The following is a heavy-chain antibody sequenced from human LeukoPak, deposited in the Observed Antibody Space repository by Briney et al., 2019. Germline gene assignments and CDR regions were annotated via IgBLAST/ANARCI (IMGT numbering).Heavy chain of an antibody. CDR3: ARASIAARRYDY. CDR2: INHSGST. CDR1: GGSFSGYY. J-gene: IGHJ4*02. Sequence: PSETLSLTCAVYGGSFSGYYWSWIRQPPGKGLEWIGEINHSGSTNYNPSLKSRGTISVDTSKNQFSLKLSSVTAADTAVYYCARASIAARRYDYWGQGTLVTVSS. D-gene: IGHD6-6*01. V-gene: IGHV4-34*01.